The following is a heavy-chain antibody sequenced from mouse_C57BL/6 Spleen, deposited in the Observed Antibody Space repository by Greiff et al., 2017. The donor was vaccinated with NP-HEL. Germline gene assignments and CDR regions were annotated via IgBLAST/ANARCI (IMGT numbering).Heavy chain of an antibody. CDR3: ARADGYAADYFDY. CDR2: IYPGDGDT. D-gene: IGHD2-2*01. Sequence: VQLVESGAELVKPGASVKISCKASGYAFSSYWMNWVKQRPGKGLEWIGQIYPGDGDTNYNGKFKGKATLTADKSSSTASMQLSSLTSEDSAVYVSARADGYAADYFDYWGQGTSVTVSS. CDR1: GYAFSSYW. J-gene: IGHJ2*03. V-gene: IGHV1-80*01.